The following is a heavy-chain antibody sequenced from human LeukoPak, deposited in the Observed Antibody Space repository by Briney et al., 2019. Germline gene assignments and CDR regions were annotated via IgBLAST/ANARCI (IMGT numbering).Heavy chain of an antibody. CDR3: ARYAVFMQWLADY. Sequence: SETLSLTCTVSGGSISSSSYYWGWIRQPPGKGLEWIGSIYYSGSTSTYYNPSLKSRVTISVDTSKNQFSLKLSSVTAADTAVYYCARYAVFMQWLADYWGQGTLVTVSS. CDR1: GGSISSSSYY. J-gene: IGHJ4*02. V-gene: IGHV4-39*01. D-gene: IGHD3-3*01. CDR2: IYYSGSTST.